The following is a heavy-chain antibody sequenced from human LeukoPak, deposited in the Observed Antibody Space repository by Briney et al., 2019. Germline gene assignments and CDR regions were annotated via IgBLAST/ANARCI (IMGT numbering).Heavy chain of an antibody. D-gene: IGHD2-8*02. CDR1: GYSFGTHW. Sequence: GESLKISCKGSGYSFGTHWIARVRQMPGKGLEWMGLIYPGDSETRYSPSFQGQVTISADKSISTAYLQWSSLKASDTAIYFCARHEGFCTGATCFQRQDYWGQGTLVTVSS. V-gene: IGHV5-51*01. CDR2: IYPGDSET. J-gene: IGHJ4*02. CDR3: ARHEGFCTGATCFQRQDY.